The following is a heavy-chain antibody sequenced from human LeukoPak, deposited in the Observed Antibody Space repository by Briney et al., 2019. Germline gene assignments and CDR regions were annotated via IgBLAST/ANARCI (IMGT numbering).Heavy chain of an antibody. D-gene: IGHD3-9*01. CDR1: GGSISSYY. V-gene: IGHV4-59*08. J-gene: IGHJ4*02. Sequence: SETLSLTCTVSGGSISSYYWSWIRQPPGKGLEWIGYIYYSGSTNYNPSLKSRVTISVDTSKNQFSLKLSSVTAADTAVYYCARHIQTPNYDILTGYYMEDTAMEAGLDYWGQGTLVTVSS. CDR2: IYYSGST. CDR3: ARHIQTPNYDILTGYYMEDTAMEAGLDY.